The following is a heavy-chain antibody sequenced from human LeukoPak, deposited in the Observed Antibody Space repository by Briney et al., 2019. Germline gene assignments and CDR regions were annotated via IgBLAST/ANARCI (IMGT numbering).Heavy chain of an antibody. CDR3: ARALGDIVVVPAAAPYYYYMDV. J-gene: IGHJ6*03. V-gene: IGHV4-59*01. Sequence: KASETLSLTCTVSGGSISSYYWSWIRQPPGKGLEWIGYIYYSGSTNYNPSLKSRVTISVDTSKNQFSLKLSSVTAADTAVYYCARALGDIVVVPAAAPYYYYMDVWGKGTTVTVSS. CDR2: IYYSGST. CDR1: GGSISSYY. D-gene: IGHD2-2*01.